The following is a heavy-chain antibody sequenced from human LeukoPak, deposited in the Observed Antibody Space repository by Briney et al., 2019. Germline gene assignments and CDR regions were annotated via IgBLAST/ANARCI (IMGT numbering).Heavy chain of an antibody. V-gene: IGHV3-21*01. CDR3: ARDLRNILTGPYYYYYGMDV. Sequence: GGSLRLSCAASGFTFSSYSKNWVRQAPGKGLEWVSSISSSSSYIYYADSVKGRFTISRDNAKNSLYLQMNSLRAEDTAVYYCARDLRNILTGPYYYYYGMDVWGQGTTVTVSS. CDR2: ISSSSSYI. D-gene: IGHD3-9*01. CDR1: GFTFSSYS. J-gene: IGHJ6*02.